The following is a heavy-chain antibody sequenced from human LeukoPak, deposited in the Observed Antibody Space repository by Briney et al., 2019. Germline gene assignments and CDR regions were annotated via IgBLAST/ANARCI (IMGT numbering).Heavy chain of an antibody. CDR2: ISSSSSYI. Sequence: GGSLRLSCAASGFTFSSYSMNWVRQAPGKGLEWVSSISSSSSYIYYADSVKGRFTISRDNAKNSLYLQMNSLRAEDTAVYYCARVFVRATNWFDPWGQGTLVTVSS. CDR3: ARVFVRATNWFDP. V-gene: IGHV3-21*01. J-gene: IGHJ5*02. CDR1: GFTFSSYS. D-gene: IGHD2-21*01.